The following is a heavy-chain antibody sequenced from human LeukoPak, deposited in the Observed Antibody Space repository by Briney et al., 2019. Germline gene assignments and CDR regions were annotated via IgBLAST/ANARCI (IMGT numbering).Heavy chain of an antibody. J-gene: IGHJ6*03. CDR1: GFSFSTHG. D-gene: IGHD6-13*01. Sequence: GGSLRLSCAASGFSFSTHGMHWVRQAPGKGLEWVAVISYDGTIKYYEDSVKGRFTISRDNSKSTLYLQVDSLGAEDTAVYYCAKDCQELTYSHYYYMDVWGKGTTVTVSS. CDR3: AKDCQELTYSHYYYMDV. CDR2: ISYDGTIK. V-gene: IGHV3-30*18.